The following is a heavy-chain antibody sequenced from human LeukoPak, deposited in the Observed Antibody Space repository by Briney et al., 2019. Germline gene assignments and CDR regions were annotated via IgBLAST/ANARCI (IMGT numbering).Heavy chain of an antibody. CDR3: AKVYSSGLYYFDY. CDR2: ISWNSGSI. V-gene: IGHV3-9*01. Sequence: GGSLRLSCAASGFTFDDYAMHWVRQAPGKGLEWVSGISWNSGSIGYAGSVKGRFTISRDNAKNSLYLQMNSLRAEDTALYYCAKVYSSGLYYFDYWGRGTLVTVSS. CDR1: GFTFDDYA. J-gene: IGHJ4*02. D-gene: IGHD6-19*01.